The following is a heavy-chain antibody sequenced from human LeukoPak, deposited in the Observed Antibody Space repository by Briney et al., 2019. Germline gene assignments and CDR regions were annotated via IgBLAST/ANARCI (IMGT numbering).Heavy chain of an antibody. V-gene: IGHV3-30*18. D-gene: IGHD1-26*01. Sequence: GGSLRLSCAASGFTFSSYGMHWVRQAPGKGLERVALITYDGSNKNYADSVKGRFTISRDNSKNTLYLQMNSLRVEDTAVYYCAKDPGRSFFYYFEYWGQGTLVTVSS. J-gene: IGHJ4*02. CDR1: GFTFSSYG. CDR2: ITYDGSNK. CDR3: AKDPGRSFFYYFEY.